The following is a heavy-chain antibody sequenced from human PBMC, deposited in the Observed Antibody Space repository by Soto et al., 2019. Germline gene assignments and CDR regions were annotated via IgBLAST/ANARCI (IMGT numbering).Heavy chain of an antibody. Sequence: GASVKVSCKASGYTFTSYGISWVRQAPGQGLEWMGWISAYNGNTNYAQKLQGRVTMTTDTSTSTAYMELRSLRSDDTAVYYCARDLERYDIFTNSRLGGRDGWGQGTTLTVSS. CDR2: ISAYNGNT. V-gene: IGHV1-18*01. CDR3: ARDLERYDIFTNSRLGGRDG. CDR1: GYTFTSYG. J-gene: IGHJ6*02. D-gene: IGHD3-9*01.